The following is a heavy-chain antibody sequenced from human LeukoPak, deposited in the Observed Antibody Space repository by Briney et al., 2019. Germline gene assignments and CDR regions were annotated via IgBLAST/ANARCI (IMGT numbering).Heavy chain of an antibody. CDR2: INHSGST. V-gene: IGHV4-34*01. CDR1: GGSFSGYY. Sequence: PSETLSLTCAVYGGSFSGYYWSWIRQPPGKGLEWIGEINHSGSTNYNPSLKSRVTISVDTSKNQFSLKLSSVTAADTAVYYCARGNSRVNHDFWSGHRPFDIWGQGTMVTVSS. J-gene: IGHJ3*02. D-gene: IGHD3-3*01. CDR3: ARGNSRVNHDFWSGHRPFDI.